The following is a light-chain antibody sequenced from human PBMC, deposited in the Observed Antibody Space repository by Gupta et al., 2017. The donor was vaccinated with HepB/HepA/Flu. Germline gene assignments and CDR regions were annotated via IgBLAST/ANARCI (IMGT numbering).Light chain of an antibody. CDR2: WAS. J-gene: IGKJ2*01. Sequence: DIVMTQSPDSLAVPLGERATINCKSSQSLLFNSNNKNYLAWYQQKPGQPPKLLIYWASTLESGVPDRFSGSGSGTDFTLTISSLQAEDVAVYYCQKYYSTPPNTFGQGTKLEIK. CDR3: QKYYSTPPNT. V-gene: IGKV4-1*01. CDR1: QSLLFNSNNKNY.